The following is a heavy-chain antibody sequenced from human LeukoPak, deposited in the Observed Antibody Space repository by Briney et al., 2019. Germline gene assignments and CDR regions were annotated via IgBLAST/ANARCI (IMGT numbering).Heavy chain of an antibody. CDR2: ISGSGGST. CDR1: GFTFSSYA. J-gene: IGHJ3*02. V-gene: IGHV3-23*01. CDR3: AKGFPYYYDSSGYFSAFDI. Sequence: QPGGSLRLSCAASGFTFSSYAMSWVRQAPGKGLEWVSAISGSGGSTYYADPVKGRFTVSRDNSKNTLYLQMNSLRAEDTAVYYCAKGFPYYYDSSGYFSAFDIWGQGTMVTVSS. D-gene: IGHD3-22*01.